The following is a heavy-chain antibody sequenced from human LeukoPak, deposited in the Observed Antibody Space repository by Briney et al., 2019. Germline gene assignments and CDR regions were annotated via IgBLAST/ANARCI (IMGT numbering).Heavy chain of an antibody. D-gene: IGHD3-22*01. CDR1: GFAFSTYW. CDR2: INQYESEK. V-gene: IGHV3-7*01. J-gene: IGHJ4*02. Sequence: GGSLRLSCAASGFAFSTYWVTWVRQAPGKGLEWVANINQYESEKYYVDSVKGRFTIFRGNAKNSLSLQMNSLSVEDTAVYYCARVDSSGYSRDYWGQGTLVTVSS. CDR3: ARVDSSGYSRDY.